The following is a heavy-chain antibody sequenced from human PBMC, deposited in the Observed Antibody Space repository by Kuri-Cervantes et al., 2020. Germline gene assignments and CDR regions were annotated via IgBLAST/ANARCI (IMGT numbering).Heavy chain of an antibody. V-gene: IGHV1-8*01. J-gene: IGHJ4*02. Sequence: ASVKVSCKASGYTFSRYDINWVRQATGQGLEWMGWMNPNSGNTGYAQKFQGRVTMTRSTSTSTAYMELSSLRSEDTAVYYCARAPPGGYYDNSGYYHFDYWGQGTLVTVSS. CDR3: ARAPPGGYYDNSGYYHFDY. D-gene: IGHD3-22*01. CDR1: GYTFSRYD. CDR2: MNPNSGNT.